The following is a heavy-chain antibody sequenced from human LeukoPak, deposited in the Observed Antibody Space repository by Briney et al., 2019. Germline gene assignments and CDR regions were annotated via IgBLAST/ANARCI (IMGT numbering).Heavy chain of an antibody. CDR1: GGSFSGYY. V-gene: IGHV4-34*01. J-gene: IGHJ4*02. D-gene: IGHD2-15*01. CDR3: AGTYCSGGSCYEGYYFDY. Sequence: PSETLSLTCAVYGGSFSGYYWSWIRQPPGKGLEWIGEINHSGSTNYNPSLKSRVTISVDTSKNQFSLKLSSVTAADTAVYYCAGTYCSGGSCYEGYYFDYWGQGTLFTVSS. CDR2: INHSGST.